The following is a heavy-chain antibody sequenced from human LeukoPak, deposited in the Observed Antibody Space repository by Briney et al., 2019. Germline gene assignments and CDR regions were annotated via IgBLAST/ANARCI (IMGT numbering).Heavy chain of an antibody. CDR3: AKEPKAYSSGWYLDY. Sequence: QPGRSLRLSCAASGFTFSSYGMHWVRQAPGKGLEWVAVISYDGSPKYYVDSVKGRFAISRDNSKNTLYLQMNSLRAEDTAVYYCAKEPKAYSSGWYLDYWGQGTLVTVSS. CDR2: ISYDGSPK. CDR1: GFTFSSYG. D-gene: IGHD6-19*01. J-gene: IGHJ4*02. V-gene: IGHV3-30*18.